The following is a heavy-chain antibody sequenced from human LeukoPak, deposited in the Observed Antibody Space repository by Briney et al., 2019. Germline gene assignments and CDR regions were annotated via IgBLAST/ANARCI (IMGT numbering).Heavy chain of an antibody. D-gene: IGHD6-6*01. CDR1: GGSISSSSYY. Sequence: SETLSLTCTVSGGSISSSSYYWGWLRQPPGKGLVWVGSIYYSGTTYYNPSLRRFATTSVDTTKNQFSLMLRFVTAANPADYFCASIAARPGEYFDYWGQGTLVTVSS. CDR3: ASIAARPGEYFDY. CDR2: IYYSGTT. V-gene: IGHV4-39*01. J-gene: IGHJ4*02.